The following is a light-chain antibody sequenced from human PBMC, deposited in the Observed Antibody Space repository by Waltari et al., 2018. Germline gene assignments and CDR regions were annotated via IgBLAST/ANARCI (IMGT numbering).Light chain of an antibody. J-gene: IGLJ2*01. CDR1: GLPQQY. CDR3: YSKDTDGGSQGK. CDR2: DDN. Sequence: YDLTQPPSVSVSPGQTAAITCSGDGLPQQYPFWYQQKSGQAPVLVMDDDNKRPPGIPGRFSGSSAGTVATLTITGAQVDDEADYYCYSKDTDGGSQGKIGGGTKLTVL. V-gene: IGLV3-10*01.